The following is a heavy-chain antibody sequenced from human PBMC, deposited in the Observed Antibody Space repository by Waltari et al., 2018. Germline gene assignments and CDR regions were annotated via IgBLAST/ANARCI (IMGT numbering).Heavy chain of an antibody. V-gene: IGHV3-23*04. CDR2: ISGSGSTT. Sequence: EVQLVESGGGLEQPGGSLRRTCEDSGFNFSSYAMSWVRQAPGKGLEWVSAISGSGSTTYYADSVKGRFTISRDNSKKSLYLEMNSLIDDDTAVYYCASVRSGWDFWGQGTLVTVSS. CDR3: ASVRSGWDF. D-gene: IGHD6-19*01. CDR1: GFNFSSYA. J-gene: IGHJ4*02.